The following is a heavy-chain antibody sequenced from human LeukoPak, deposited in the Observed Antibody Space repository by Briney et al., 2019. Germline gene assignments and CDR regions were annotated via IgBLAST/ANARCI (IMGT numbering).Heavy chain of an antibody. J-gene: IGHJ3*02. D-gene: IGHD3-9*01. Sequence: PGGSLRLSCAAYGFTFSNYGMHWVRQAPGKGLEWVAVISFDGSNKYYADSVKGRFTISRDNSKNTLYLQMNSLRAEDTAVYYCAKENDILTAHGFDIWGHGTMVTVSS. CDR3: AKENDILTAHGFDI. V-gene: IGHV3-30*18. CDR2: ISFDGSNK. CDR1: GFTFSNYG.